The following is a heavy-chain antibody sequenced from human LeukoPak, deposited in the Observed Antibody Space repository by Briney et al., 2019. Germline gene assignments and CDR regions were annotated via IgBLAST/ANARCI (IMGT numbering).Heavy chain of an antibody. J-gene: IGHJ5*02. D-gene: IGHD3-22*01. V-gene: IGHV1-8*01. CDR3: APPPYYYEANGYSVA. Sequence: ASVKVSCKASGYTFTSYDINWVRQATGQGLEWMGWMNPNSGNTGYAQKFQGRVTMTRNTSISTAYMELSSLRSEDTAVYYCAPPPYYYEANGYSVAWGQGTLVTVSS. CDR2: MNPNSGNT. CDR1: GYTFTSYD.